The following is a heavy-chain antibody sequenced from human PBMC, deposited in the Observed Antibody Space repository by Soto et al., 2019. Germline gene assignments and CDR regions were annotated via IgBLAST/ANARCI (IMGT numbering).Heavy chain of an antibody. CDR1: SGSIDNVYW. CDR2: TSHDGVT. V-gene: IGHV4-4*02. CDR3: ARLGGYCSSTSCYGYYGMDV. Sequence: SETLSLTCAVSSGSIDNVYWWSWVRQSPGKGLEWIGETSHDGVTNYNPSLEGRVTISIDKSKNQFSLKVSSVTAADTAVYYCARLGGYCSSTSCYGYYGMDVWGQGTTVT. D-gene: IGHD2-2*01. J-gene: IGHJ6*02.